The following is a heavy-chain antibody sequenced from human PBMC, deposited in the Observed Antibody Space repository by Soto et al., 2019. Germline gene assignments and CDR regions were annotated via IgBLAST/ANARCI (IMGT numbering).Heavy chain of an antibody. CDR1: GGTFSSYA. CDR2: IIPIFGTA. J-gene: IGHJ4*02. CDR3: ARYSLAARTVLPPDY. V-gene: IGHV1-69*13. D-gene: IGHD6-6*01. Sequence: GASVKVSCKASGGTFSSYAISWVRQAPGQGLEWMGGIIPIFGTANYAQKFQGRVTITADESTSTAYMELSSLRSEDTAVYYCARYSLAARTVLPPDYWGQGTLVTVSS.